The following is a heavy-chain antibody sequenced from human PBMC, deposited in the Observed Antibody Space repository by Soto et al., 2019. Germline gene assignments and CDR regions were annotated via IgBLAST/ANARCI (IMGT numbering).Heavy chain of an antibody. CDR2: IYYSGST. D-gene: IGHD6-13*01. Sequence: KTSETLSLTCTVSGGSISSGDYYWSWIRQPPGKGLEWIGYIYYSGSTYYNPSLKSRVTISVDTSKNQFSLKLSSVTAADTAVYYCARSSSSWDRYYYYYGMDVWGQGTTVTVSS. J-gene: IGHJ6*02. CDR1: GGSISSGDYY. V-gene: IGHV4-30-4*01. CDR3: ARSSSSWDRYYYYYGMDV.